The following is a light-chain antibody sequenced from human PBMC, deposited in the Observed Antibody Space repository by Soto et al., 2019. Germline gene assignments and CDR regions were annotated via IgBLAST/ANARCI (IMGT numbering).Light chain of an antibody. J-gene: IGLJ1*01. CDR1: SSDVWSYNL. CDR2: EDN. CDR3: CSYARTSTYV. Sequence: QSVLTQPASVSGSPGQSITISCTGTSSDVWSYNLVSWYQQHPGKAPKLMIYEDNKRPSGVSNRFSVSKSGYTASLTISGLQAEDEADYYCCSYARTSTYVFGSGTKLTVL. V-gene: IGLV2-23*01.